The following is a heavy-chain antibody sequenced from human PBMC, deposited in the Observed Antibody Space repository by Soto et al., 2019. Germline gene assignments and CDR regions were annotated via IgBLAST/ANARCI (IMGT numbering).Heavy chain of an antibody. D-gene: IGHD1-7*01. Sequence: GGSLRLSCVASGFTFSSYAMSWVRQAPGKGLEWVSAISGSGGTTYYADSVRDRFSISRDNSKNTLYLQMNSLRAEDTAVYYCATAPRWTGTSRYWGQGTLVTVSS. CDR3: ATAPRWTGTSRY. CDR2: ISGSGGTT. CDR1: GFTFSSYA. J-gene: IGHJ4*02. V-gene: IGHV3-23*01.